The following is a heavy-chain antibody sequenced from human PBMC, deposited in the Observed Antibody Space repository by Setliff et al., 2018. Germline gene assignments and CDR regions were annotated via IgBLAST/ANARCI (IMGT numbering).Heavy chain of an antibody. D-gene: IGHD3-22*01. V-gene: IGHV3-7*01. Sequence: PGGSLRLSCTASGFMFNSYGMHWVRQAPGKGLEWVANIKQDGSEKYYVDSVKGRFTISRDNAKNSLYLQMNSLRAEDTAVYYCTVSPLLNYYDSSGVIDYWGQGTLVTVSS. J-gene: IGHJ4*02. CDR1: GFMFNSYG. CDR2: IKQDGSEK. CDR3: TVSPLLNYYDSSGVIDY.